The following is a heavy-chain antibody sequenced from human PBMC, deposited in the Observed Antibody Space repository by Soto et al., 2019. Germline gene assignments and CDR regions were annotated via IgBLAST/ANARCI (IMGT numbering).Heavy chain of an antibody. Sequence: QVELVQSGAEVKKPGASVKVSCKASGYTFTSYGISWMRQAPGQGLEWMGWINAYNGNTNYAQKLQGRVTMTTDTSTSTAYMELRILRSDDTAVFYCARDPVAGTYFDYWGQGTLVTVSS. V-gene: IGHV1-18*01. CDR2: INAYNGNT. CDR3: ARDPVAGTYFDY. CDR1: GYTFTSYG. J-gene: IGHJ4*02. D-gene: IGHD6-19*01.